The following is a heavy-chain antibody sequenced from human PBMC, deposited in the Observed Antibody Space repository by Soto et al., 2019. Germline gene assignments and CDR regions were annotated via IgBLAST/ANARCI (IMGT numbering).Heavy chain of an antibody. D-gene: IGHD2-21*02. J-gene: IGHJ4*02. V-gene: IGHV4-59*02. CDR1: GGSVNSYY. CDR2: TFYSGST. Sequence: SETLSLTCTVSGGSVNSYYWSWIRQSPGLGLEWIGYTFYSGSTNYNPSLKSRVTMSVDMSKNQFSLRLSSVTAADTAVYYCARVFPSYCGGDCSYFDSWGQGTRVTVAS. CDR3: ARVFPSYCGGDCSYFDS.